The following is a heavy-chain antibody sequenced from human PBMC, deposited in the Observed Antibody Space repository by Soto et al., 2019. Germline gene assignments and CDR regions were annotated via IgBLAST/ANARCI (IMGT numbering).Heavy chain of an antibody. CDR2: IYSGGST. D-gene: IGHD6-19*01. V-gene: IGHV3-53*01. CDR1: GFTVSSNY. CDR3: ARSLVSIAVAGTVRPYYYGMDV. Sequence: GGSLRLSCAASGFTVSSNYMSWVRQAPGKGLEWVSVIYSGGSTYYADSVKGRFTISRDNSKNTLYLQMNGLRAEDTAVYYCARSLVSIAVAGTVRPYYYGMDVWGQGTTVTVSS. J-gene: IGHJ6*02.